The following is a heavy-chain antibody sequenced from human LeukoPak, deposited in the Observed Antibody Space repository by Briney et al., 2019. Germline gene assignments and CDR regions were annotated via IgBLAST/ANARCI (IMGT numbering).Heavy chain of an antibody. J-gene: IGHJ4*02. V-gene: IGHV3-7*01. CDR1: GFTFSTYW. CDR2: IKKDGSDK. D-gene: IGHD1-14*01. Sequence: GGSLRLSCVVSGFTFSTYWMSWVRQAPGKGLEWVANIKKDGSDKYYVDSVKGRFTISRGNTKNSLFLQMNSLRAEDTAVYYCATDPAGIGSESYWGQGTLVTVSS. CDR3: ATDPAGIGSESY.